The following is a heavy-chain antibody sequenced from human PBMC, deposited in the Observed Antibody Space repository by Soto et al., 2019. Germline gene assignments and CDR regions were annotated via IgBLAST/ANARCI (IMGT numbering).Heavy chain of an antibody. D-gene: IGHD1-26*01. Sequence: EVKLVESGGGSVQPGESLRLSCAASGFTFRDYDMHWVRQPTGKGLEWVSGLGAADDPYYIASVKGRFSVSRDNAQNSLYLKLNTLRVEDTAVYFCARAYLGRLPRRADYYYAMDVWGRGTTVTVSS. V-gene: IGHV3-13*05. CDR3: ARAYLGRLPRRADYYYAMDV. CDR1: GFTFRDYD. CDR2: LGAADDP. J-gene: IGHJ6*02.